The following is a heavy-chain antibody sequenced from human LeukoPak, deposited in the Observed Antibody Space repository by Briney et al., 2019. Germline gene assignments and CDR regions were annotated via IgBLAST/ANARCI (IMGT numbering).Heavy chain of an antibody. V-gene: IGHV4-4*07. CDR1: GGSISSYY. CDR2: IYTIGST. J-gene: IGHJ6*03. Sequence: NPSETLSLTCTVSGGSISSYYWSWIRQPAGKGLEWIGRIYTIGSTNYNPSRKSRVTMSVDTSKNQFSLKLSSVTAADTAVYYCASVAYYYYYMDVWGKGTTVTVSS. D-gene: IGHD2-15*01. CDR3: ASVAYYYYYMDV.